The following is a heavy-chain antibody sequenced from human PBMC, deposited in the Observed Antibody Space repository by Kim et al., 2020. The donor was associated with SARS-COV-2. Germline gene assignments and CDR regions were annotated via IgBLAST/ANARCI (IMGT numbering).Heavy chain of an antibody. CDR2: ISYDGSNK. CDR3: ASPSTVYSSSWAIDY. CDR1: GFTFSSYA. D-gene: IGHD6-13*01. V-gene: IGHV3-30*04. Sequence: GGSLRLSCAASGFTFSSYAMHWVRQAPGKGLEWVAVISYDGSNKYYADSVKGRFTISRDNSKNTLYLQMNSLRAEDTAVYYCASPSTVYSSSWAIDYWGQGTLVTVSS. J-gene: IGHJ4*02.